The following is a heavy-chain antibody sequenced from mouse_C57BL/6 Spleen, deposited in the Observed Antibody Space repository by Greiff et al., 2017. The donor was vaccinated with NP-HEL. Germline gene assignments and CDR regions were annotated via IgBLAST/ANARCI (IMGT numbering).Heavy chain of an antibody. CDR3: ARSAVVVWDY. Sequence: QVQLQQPGAELVRPGSSVKLSCKASGYTFTSYWMDWVKQRPGQGLEWIGNIYPSDSETHYNQKFKDKATLTVDKSSSTAYMQLSSLTSEDSAVYYCARSAVVVWDYWGQGTSVTVSS. CDR1: GYTFTSYW. V-gene: IGHV1-61*01. D-gene: IGHD1-1*01. CDR2: IYPSDSET. J-gene: IGHJ4*01.